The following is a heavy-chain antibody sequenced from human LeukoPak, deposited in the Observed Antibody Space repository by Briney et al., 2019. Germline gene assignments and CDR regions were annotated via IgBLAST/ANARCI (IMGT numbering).Heavy chain of an antibody. J-gene: IGHJ4*02. CDR1: GFTFSDYW. CDR2: IKQDGSQR. Sequence: GGSLRLSCTASGFTFSDYWMTWVRQAPGKGPEWVANIKQDGSQRYYADSVKGRFTISRDNAKNSLYLQMNSLRAEDTALYYCAKDMLLGYDLGPSPFDYWGQGTLVTVSS. V-gene: IGHV3-7*03. CDR3: AKDMLLGYDLGPSPFDY. D-gene: IGHD3/OR15-3a*01.